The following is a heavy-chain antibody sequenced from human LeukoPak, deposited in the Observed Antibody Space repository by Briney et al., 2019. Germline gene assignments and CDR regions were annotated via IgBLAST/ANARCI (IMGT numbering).Heavy chain of an antibody. V-gene: IGHV1-18*01. CDR1: GYTFTSYG. CDR2: ISAYNGNT. Sequence: ASVKVSCKASGYTFTSYGISWVRQAPGQGLEWMGWISAYNGNTNYAQKLQGRVTMTTDTSTNTAYMELRSLRSDDTAVYYCARDLLDSPGYSYSNWFDPWGQGTLVTVSS. CDR3: ARDLLDSPGYSYSNWFDP. D-gene: IGHD5-18*01. J-gene: IGHJ5*02.